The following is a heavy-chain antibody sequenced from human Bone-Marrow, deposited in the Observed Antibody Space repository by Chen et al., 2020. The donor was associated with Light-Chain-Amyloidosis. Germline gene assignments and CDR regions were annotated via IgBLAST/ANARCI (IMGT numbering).Heavy chain of an antibody. J-gene: IGHJ4*02. V-gene: IGHV5-51*01. Sequence: EVQLEQSGPEVKKPGESLKISCKGSGYTFPNYWIGWVRQMPGKGLEWMGVIYPEDSDASYSPSFEGQVTISADKSITTAYLQWRSLKASDTAMYYCARRRDGYNFDYWGQGTLVTVSS. D-gene: IGHD5-12*01. CDR1: GYTFPNYW. CDR3: ARRRDGYNFDY. CDR2: IYPEDSDA.